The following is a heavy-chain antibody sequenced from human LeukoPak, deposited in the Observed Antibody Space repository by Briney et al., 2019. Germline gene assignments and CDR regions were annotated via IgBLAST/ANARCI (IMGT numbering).Heavy chain of an antibody. Sequence: GGSLRLSCAASGFTFSSHAMSWVRRAPGKRLEWVSGIILSGRSTYSAAPVKGRFTISQVNSRDTLYLQMNSLRAEDTAVYYCAKDVVGAINYFDYGGRGTVVTVSS. CDR3: AKDVVGAINYFDY. CDR2: IILSGRST. V-gene: IGHV3-23*01. CDR1: GFTFSSHA. J-gene: IGHJ4*02. D-gene: IGHD1-26*01.